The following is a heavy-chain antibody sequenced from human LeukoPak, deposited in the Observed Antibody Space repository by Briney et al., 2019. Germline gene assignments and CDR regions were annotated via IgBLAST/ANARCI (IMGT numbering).Heavy chain of an antibody. CDR3: PRDPGGYCRSTSCPNWFAP. J-gene: IGHJ5*02. Sequence: GGSLRLSCAASGFTFSSYSMNWVRQAPGKGLEWVSSIISGGSYIYYADSVKGRFTISRDNAQNPLYLQMNSLRAEATAVYYCPRDPGGYCRSTSCPNWFAPWRQGTLVSVSS. D-gene: IGHD2-2*01. CDR1: GFTFSSYS. CDR2: IISGGSYI. V-gene: IGHV3-21*01.